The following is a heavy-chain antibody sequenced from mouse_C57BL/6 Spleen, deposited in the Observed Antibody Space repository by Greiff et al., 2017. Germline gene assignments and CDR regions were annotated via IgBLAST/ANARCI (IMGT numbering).Heavy chain of an antibody. D-gene: IGHD1-1*01. CDR3: AGSSYTSDAMDY. CDR2: INPSTGGT. Sequence: VQLQQSGPELVKPGASVKISCKASGYSFTGYYMNWVKQSPEKSLEWIGEINPSTGGTTYNQKFKSKATLTVDKPSSTAYMQLSSLTSEDSAVYYCAGSSYTSDAMDYWGQGTSVTVSS. CDR1: GYSFTGYY. V-gene: IGHV1-42*01. J-gene: IGHJ4*01.